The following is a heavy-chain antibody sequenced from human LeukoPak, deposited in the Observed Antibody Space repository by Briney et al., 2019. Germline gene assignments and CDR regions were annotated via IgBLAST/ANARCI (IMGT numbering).Heavy chain of an antibody. D-gene: IGHD4-17*01. Sequence: GGSLRLSCAASGFTFSSYSMNWVRQAPGKGLEWVSSISSSSSYIYYADSVKGRFTISRDNAKNSLYLQMNSLRAEDTAVYYCARDWGSLMAYGDYAGDYWGQGTLVTVSS. J-gene: IGHJ4*02. V-gene: IGHV3-21*01. CDR3: ARDWGSLMAYGDYAGDY. CDR1: GFTFSSYS. CDR2: ISSSSSYI.